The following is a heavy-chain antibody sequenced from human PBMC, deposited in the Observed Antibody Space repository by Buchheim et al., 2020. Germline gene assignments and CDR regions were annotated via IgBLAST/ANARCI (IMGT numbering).Heavy chain of an antibody. Sequence: EVHLLESGGGLVQPGGSLRLSCAASGLTFSNYVMNWVRQAPGKGLEWVSGIIGSGGSTYYAESVEGRFMISRENSKNNLYLQMNSLRAEDTAVYYCAKPFRNHIYYYMDVWGKGTT. V-gene: IGHV3-23*01. D-gene: IGHD1-14*01. CDR1: GLTFSNYV. CDR3: AKPFRNHIYYYMDV. J-gene: IGHJ6*03. CDR2: IIGSGGST.